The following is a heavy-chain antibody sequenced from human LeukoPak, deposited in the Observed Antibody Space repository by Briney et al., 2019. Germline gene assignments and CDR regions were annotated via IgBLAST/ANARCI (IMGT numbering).Heavy chain of an antibody. J-gene: IGHJ5*02. D-gene: IGHD3-3*01. CDR1: GYTFTSYG. Sequence: ASVKVSCKASGYTFTSYGISWVRQAPGQGLEWMGWISAYNGNTNYAQKLQGRVTMTTDTATSTAYVELRGLRSDDTAIYYCAKSGAFHDFWSGPLNWLDPWGQGTLVTVSS. CDR3: AKSGAFHDFWSGPLNWLDP. CDR2: ISAYNGNT. V-gene: IGHV1-18*01.